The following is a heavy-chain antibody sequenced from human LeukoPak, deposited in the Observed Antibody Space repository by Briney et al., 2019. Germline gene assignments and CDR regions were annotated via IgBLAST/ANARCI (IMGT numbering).Heavy chain of an antibody. CDR2: INWNGGST. Sequence: GGSLRLSCAASGFTLEDYGKSGGGDDRGKGGEGGFGINWNGGSTDYEDSVKGRFTICRDKAKNYMYLKMYSLRAEDTALYYCARVRLRSFDWSHTDAFDIWGQGTMVTVSS. D-gene: IGHD3-9*01. J-gene: IGHJ3*02. CDR3: ARVRLRSFDWSHTDAFDI. V-gene: IGHV3-20*04. CDR1: GFTLEDYG.